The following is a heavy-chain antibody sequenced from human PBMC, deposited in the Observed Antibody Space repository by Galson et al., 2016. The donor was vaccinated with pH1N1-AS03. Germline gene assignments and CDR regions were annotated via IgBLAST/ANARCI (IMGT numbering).Heavy chain of an antibody. Sequence: SLRLSCAASGFTFKNYAMTWVRQAPGKGLEWVSGLSGGGTPTFYADSVKGRFTISRDNSKNTLYLQMNSLRAEDTAVYYCAKAKSTSTNEVVSPFDYWGQGTLVTVSS. D-gene: IGHD3-22*01. CDR1: GFTFKNYA. J-gene: IGHJ4*02. V-gene: IGHV3-23*01. CDR2: LSGGGTPT. CDR3: AKAKSTSTNEVVSPFDY.